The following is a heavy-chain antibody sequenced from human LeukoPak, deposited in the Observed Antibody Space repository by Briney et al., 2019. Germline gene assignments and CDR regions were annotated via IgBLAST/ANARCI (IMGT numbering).Heavy chain of an antibody. CDR3: VHDAYSYRYYKYGAFDF. CDR1: GFIFSDYG. J-gene: IGHJ4*02. V-gene: IGHV3-30*03. D-gene: IGHD1-26*01. Sequence: GGSLRLSCAASGFIFSDYGVHWVRQVPGKGLEGVALISYDANKQYYADSVKGRFTISRDDSKKMVFLQMNSLRVEDTAVYYYVHDAYSYRYYKYGAFDFWGQGTRVTVSS. CDR2: ISYDANKQ.